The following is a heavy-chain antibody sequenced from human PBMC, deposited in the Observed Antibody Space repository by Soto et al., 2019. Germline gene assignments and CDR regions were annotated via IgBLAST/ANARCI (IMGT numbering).Heavy chain of an antibody. CDR1: GYTFTSYD. D-gene: IGHD3-22*01. CDR2: MNPNSGNT. CDR3: AIEIGGYWGYHYYDSSGHPAIDAFDI. J-gene: IGHJ3*02. Sequence: ASVQVSCKSSGYTFTSYDINWVRQANGQGLEWMGWMNPNSGNTGYAQKFQGRVTMTTDTSISTAYMELSRLRSADTAVDYCAIEIGGYWGYHYYDSSGHPAIDAFDIWGQGTMVTVPS. V-gene: IGHV1-8*01.